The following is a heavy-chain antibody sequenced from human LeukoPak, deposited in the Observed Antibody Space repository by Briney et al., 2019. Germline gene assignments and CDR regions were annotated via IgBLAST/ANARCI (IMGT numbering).Heavy chain of an antibody. CDR2: ISSSSSYI. J-gene: IGHJ3*02. V-gene: IGHV3-21*01. Sequence: GGSLRLSCAASGFTFSSYSMNWVRQAPGKGLEWVSSISSSSSYIYYADSVKGRFTISRDNAKNSLYLQMNSLRAEDTAVYYRARAAPYSSSWADAFDIWGQGTMVTVSS. CDR1: GFTFSSYS. D-gene: IGHD6-13*01. CDR3: ARAAPYSSSWADAFDI.